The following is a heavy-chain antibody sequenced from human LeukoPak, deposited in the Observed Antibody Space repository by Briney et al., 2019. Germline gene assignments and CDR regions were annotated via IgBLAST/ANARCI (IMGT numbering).Heavy chain of an antibody. CDR1: GGTFSSYA. J-gene: IGHJ6*03. D-gene: IGHD3-9*01. CDR3: ARAKYYDILTGYSTLYYYYYMDV. V-gene: IGHV1-69*05. CDR2: IIPIFDTT. Sequence: SVKVSFKASGGTFSSYAINWVRQAPGQGLEWMGGIIPIFDTTNYAQKFQGRVTITTDESTSKAYMELSSLRSEDTAVYYCARAKYYDILTGYSTLYYYYYMDVWGRGTTVTVSS.